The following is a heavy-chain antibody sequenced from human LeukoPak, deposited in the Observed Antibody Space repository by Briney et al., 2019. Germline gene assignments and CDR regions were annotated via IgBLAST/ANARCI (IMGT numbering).Heavy chain of an antibody. CDR2: IYSGGST. CDR3: ARDLQRYFDWLFI. V-gene: IGHV3-66*01. Sequence: PGGSLRLSCAASGFTFSSYGMHWVRQAPGKGLEWVSVIYSGGSTYYADSVKGRFTISRDNSKNTLYLQMNSLRAEDTAVYYCARDLQRYFDWLFIWGQGTLVTVSS. J-gene: IGHJ4*02. CDR1: GFTFSSYG. D-gene: IGHD3-9*01.